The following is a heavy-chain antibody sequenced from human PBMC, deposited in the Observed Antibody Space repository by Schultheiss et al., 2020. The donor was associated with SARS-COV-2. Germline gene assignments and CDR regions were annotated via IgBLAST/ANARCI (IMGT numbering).Heavy chain of an antibody. J-gene: IGHJ4*02. CDR1: GFTFSSYG. CDR2: IWYDGSNK. V-gene: IGHV3-33*01. D-gene: IGHD5-24*01. Sequence: SLRLSCAASGFTFSSYGMHWVRQAPGKGLEWVAVIWYDGSNKYYADSVKGRFTISRDNAKNSLYLQMNSLRAEDTAVYYCARAGEMATILSYWGQGTLVTVSS. CDR3: ARAGEMATILSY.